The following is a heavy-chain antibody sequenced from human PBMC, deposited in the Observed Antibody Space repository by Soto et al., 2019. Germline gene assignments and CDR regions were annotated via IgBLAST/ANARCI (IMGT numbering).Heavy chain of an antibody. CDR1: GFTFSSYW. CDR3: ARDTEGGGYGDYTLFDY. CDR2: IKQDGSEK. Sequence: PASGFTFSSYWMSWVRQAPGKGLEWVANIKQDGSEKYYVDSVKGRFTISRDNAKNSLYLQMNSLRAEDTAVYYCARDTEGGGYGDYTLFDYWGQGTLVTVSS. J-gene: IGHJ4*02. V-gene: IGHV3-7*01. D-gene: IGHD4-17*01.